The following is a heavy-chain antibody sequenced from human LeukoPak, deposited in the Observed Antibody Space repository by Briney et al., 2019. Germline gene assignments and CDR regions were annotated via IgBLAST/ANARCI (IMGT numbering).Heavy chain of an antibody. CDR1: GFTFSGYW. J-gene: IGHJ4*02. D-gene: IGHD1-26*01. CDR3: VRDKRSYNFDY. CDR2: IKSDGSFT. V-gene: IGHV3-74*01. Sequence: GGSLRLSCAASGFTFSGYWMHWVRQAPGKGLVWVSCIKSDGSFTSIADSAKGRFTISRDNAKNTVYLQMNSLRAEDTAVYYCVRDKRSYNFDYWGQGTLVTVSS.